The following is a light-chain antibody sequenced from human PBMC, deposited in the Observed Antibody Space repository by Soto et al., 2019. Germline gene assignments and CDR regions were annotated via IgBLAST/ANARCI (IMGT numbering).Light chain of an antibody. CDR1: QSVTSSY. J-gene: IGKJ1*01. Sequence: EIVLTQSPGTLSLSPGERATLSCRASQSVTSSYLAWYQQKPGQAPRLFIYGASSRATGIPDRFTGSGSGTDFTLTISRLEPEDFAVYYCQQYGSSRQTFGQGTKVEIK. V-gene: IGKV3-20*01. CDR3: QQYGSSRQT. CDR2: GAS.